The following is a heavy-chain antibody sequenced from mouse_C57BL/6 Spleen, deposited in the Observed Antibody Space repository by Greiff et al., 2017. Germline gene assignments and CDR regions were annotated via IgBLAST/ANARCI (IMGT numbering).Heavy chain of an antibody. CDR2: IYPGSGNT. J-gene: IGHJ4*01. CDR1: GYTFTDYY. Sequence: QVQLQQSGAELVRPGASVKLSCKASGYTFTDYYINWVKQRPGQGLEWIARIYPGSGNTYYNEKLKGKATLTAEKSSSTAYMQLSRLTSEDSAVEFCARGEDYHGAMDYWGQGTSVTVS. D-gene: IGHD1-1*01. CDR3: ARGEDYHGAMDY. V-gene: IGHV1-76*01.